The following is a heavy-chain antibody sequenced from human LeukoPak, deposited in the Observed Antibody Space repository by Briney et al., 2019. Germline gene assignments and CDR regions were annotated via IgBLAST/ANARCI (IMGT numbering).Heavy chain of an antibody. V-gene: IGHV4-4*07. D-gene: IGHD3-10*01. CDR1: VGSISSYY. J-gene: IGHJ3*02. CDR2: IYTSGST. CDR3: ARMVRWSGAFDI. Sequence: SETLSLTCTVSVGSISSYYWSWIRQPAGKGLEWIGRIYTSGSTNYNPSLKSRVTMSVDTSKNQFSLKLSSVTAADTAVYYSARMVRWSGAFDIWGQGTMVTVSS.